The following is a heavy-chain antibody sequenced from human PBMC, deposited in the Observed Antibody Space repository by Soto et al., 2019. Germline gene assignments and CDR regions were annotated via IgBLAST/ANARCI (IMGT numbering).Heavy chain of an antibody. D-gene: IGHD3-10*01. Sequence: EVQLVESGGGLVQPGGSLRLSCAASGFTFSLYSMSWVRQAPGKGLEWVSYVSRSSTGIHYADSVKGRFTISRDAATDSMHLQMNSLRDGDTAVYYCARAVTWGLDVWGQGTTVSISS. V-gene: IGHV3-48*02. CDR2: VSRSSTGI. CDR1: GFTFSLYS. J-gene: IGHJ6*02. CDR3: ARAVTWGLDV.